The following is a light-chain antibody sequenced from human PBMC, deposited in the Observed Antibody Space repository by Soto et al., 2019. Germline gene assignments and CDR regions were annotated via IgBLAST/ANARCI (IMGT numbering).Light chain of an antibody. J-gene: IGKJ2*01. CDR3: QQGYSTVLYT. CDR1: QSISSH. Sequence: DIQMTQSPPSLSASVGDRVTITCRASQSISSHLNWYQQKPGKAPKLLIYAASGLQSGVPSRFSGSGSGTDFTLTISSLQPEDFATYYCQQGYSTVLYTFGQGTKLEIK. V-gene: IGKV1-39*01. CDR2: AAS.